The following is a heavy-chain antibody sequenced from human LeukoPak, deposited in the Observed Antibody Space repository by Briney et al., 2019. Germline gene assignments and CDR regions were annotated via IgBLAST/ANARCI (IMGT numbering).Heavy chain of an antibody. CDR1: GYTFSNYA. V-gene: IGHV1-3*01. CDR3: ARDPSTGVVPGGKFSSDYYFDS. CDR2: INAGNGNT. J-gene: IGHJ4*02. Sequence: ASVKVSCKASGYTFSNYAIHWVRQAPGQRLEWMGWINAGNGNTKNSQKFQGRVTITRDTSASTAYMELSSLRSEDTAVYYCARDPSTGVVPGGKFSSDYYFDSWGRGTLVTVSS. D-gene: IGHD2-2*01.